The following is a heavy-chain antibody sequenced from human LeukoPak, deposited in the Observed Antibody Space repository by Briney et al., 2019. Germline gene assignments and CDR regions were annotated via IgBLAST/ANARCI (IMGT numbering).Heavy chain of an antibody. V-gene: IGHV3-15*01. J-gene: IGHJ5*02. CDR3: TSRYGSGPDSMFDP. CDR2: IKSEGDGVGTA. D-gene: IGHD3-9*01. CDR1: GFIFKKAW. Sequence: GGSLRLSCAASGFIFKKAWMTWVRQPPGKRLEWVVRIKSEGDGVGTADYAGPVYGRFTISRDDSKNTLFLHMNSLRTEDTAVYYCTSRYGSGPDSMFDPWGQGTLVTVSS.